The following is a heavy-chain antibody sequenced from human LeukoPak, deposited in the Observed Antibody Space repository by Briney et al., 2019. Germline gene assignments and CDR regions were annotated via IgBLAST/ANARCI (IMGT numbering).Heavy chain of an antibody. D-gene: IGHD2-15*01. CDR1: GYTFTSYG. Sequence: ASVKVSCKASGYTFTSYGISWVRQAPGQGLEWMGWISAYNGNTNYAQKLQGRVTMTTDTSTSTAYMELRSLRSDDTAVYYCARDRRVVVATLGGWFDPWGQGTLVTVSS. CDR3: ARDRRVVVATLGGWFDP. CDR2: ISAYNGNT. J-gene: IGHJ5*02. V-gene: IGHV1-18*01.